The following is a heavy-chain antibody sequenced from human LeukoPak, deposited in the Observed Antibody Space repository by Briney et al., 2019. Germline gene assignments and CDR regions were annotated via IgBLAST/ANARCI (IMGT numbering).Heavy chain of an antibody. V-gene: IGHV3-33*06. CDR3: AKGSTYYDFWSGSSDFDY. D-gene: IGHD3-3*01. CDR1: WFTFSSYG. CDR2: IWYDGSNK. J-gene: IGHJ4*02. Sequence: PGGSLRLSCAASWFTFSSYGMHGVRQAPGKGLEWVAVIWYDGSNKYYADSVKGRFTISRDNSKNTLYLQMNSLRAEDTAVYYCAKGSTYYDFWSGSSDFDYWGQGTLVTVSS.